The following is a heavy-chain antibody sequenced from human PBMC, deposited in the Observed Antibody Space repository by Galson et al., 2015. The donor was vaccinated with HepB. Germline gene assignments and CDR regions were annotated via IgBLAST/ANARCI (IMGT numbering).Heavy chain of an antibody. Sequence: SLRLSCAAPGFTFSSYSMNWVRQAPGKGLEWVSYISSSSSNIYYADSVKGRFTISRDNAKNSLYLQMNSLRDEDTAVYYCAREGMTTVTAYDDWGQGTLVPVSS. CDR2: ISSSSSNI. CDR1: GFTFSSYS. CDR3: AREGMTTVTAYDD. D-gene: IGHD4-17*01. J-gene: IGHJ4*02. V-gene: IGHV3-48*02.